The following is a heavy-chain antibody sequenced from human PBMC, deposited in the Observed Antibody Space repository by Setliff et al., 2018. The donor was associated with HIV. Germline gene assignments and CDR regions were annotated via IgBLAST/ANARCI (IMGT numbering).Heavy chain of an antibody. CDR3: ARGLDYLDSSGYSYFRL. J-gene: IGHJ4*02. CDR1: GFTFSSFA. D-gene: IGHD3-22*01. Sequence: SGGSLRLSCGASGFTFSSFAMNWVRHTPGKGLEWVSAVSGGGTATEYADSVKGRFTIYRDNSKNALYLEMNNLRAEDTATYYCARGLDYLDSSGYSYFRLWGQGTQVTVSS. V-gene: IGHV3-23*01. CDR2: VSGGGTAT.